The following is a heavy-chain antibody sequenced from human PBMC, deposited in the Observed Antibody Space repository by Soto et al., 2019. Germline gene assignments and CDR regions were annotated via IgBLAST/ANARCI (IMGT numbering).Heavy chain of an antibody. J-gene: IGHJ5*02. Sequence: QVQLVQSGAEVKKPGASVKVSCKASGYTFTSYGISWVRQAPGQGLEWMGWISAYNGNTNYAQKLQGRVTMTTDTXTXTXCMELRSLRSDDTAVYYCAGRGGYYDSSGYYPWFDPWGQGTLVTVSS. CDR3: AGRGGYYDSSGYYPWFDP. CDR2: ISAYNGNT. CDR1: GYTFTSYG. D-gene: IGHD3-22*01. V-gene: IGHV1-18*01.